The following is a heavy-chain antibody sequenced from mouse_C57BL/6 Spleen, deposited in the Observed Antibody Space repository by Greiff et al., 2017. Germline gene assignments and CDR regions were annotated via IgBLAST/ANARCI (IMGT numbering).Heavy chain of an antibody. V-gene: IGHV1-26*01. CDR2: INPNNGGT. J-gene: IGHJ3*01. CDR1: GYTFTDYY. D-gene: IGHD1-1*01. Sequence: EVQLQQSGPELVKPGASVKISCKASGYTFTDYYMNWVKQSHGKSLEWIGDINPNNGGTSYNQTFKGKATLTVDKSSSTAYMELRSLTSEDSAVYYCARDYYGSSYVGAYWGQGTLVTVSA. CDR3: ARDYYGSSYVGAY.